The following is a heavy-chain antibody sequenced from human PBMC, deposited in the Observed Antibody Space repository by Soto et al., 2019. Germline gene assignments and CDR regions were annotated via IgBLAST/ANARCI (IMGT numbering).Heavy chain of an antibody. CDR3: ARDNWNTV. CDR1: GFTFSNYW. CDR2: VNGDGSST. V-gene: IGHV3-74*01. J-gene: IGHJ3*01. Sequence: EVQLVESGGGLVQPGGSLRLSCAASGFTFSNYWMHWVRQVPGKGLVWVSRVNGDGSSTFYADSVKGRFTISRDNAENTVFLQMNSLSAEATAVYYCARDNWNTVWGQGTMVTVSS. D-gene: IGHD1-20*01.